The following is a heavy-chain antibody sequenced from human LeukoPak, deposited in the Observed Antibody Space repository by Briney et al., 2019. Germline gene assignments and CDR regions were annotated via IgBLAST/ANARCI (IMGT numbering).Heavy chain of an antibody. CDR1: GFTFNIYT. V-gene: IGHV3-21*01. J-gene: IGHJ4*02. CDR3: ARSRTEGRFNYFDY. CDR2: IGSSSRYI. D-gene: IGHD1-14*01. Sequence: PGGSLRLSCAASGFTFNIYTMTWVRQAPGKGLELVSSIGSSSRYIYYADSVKGRFTISRDNAKNSLYLQMNSLRDEDTAVYYCARSRTEGRFNYFDYWGQGTLVTVSS.